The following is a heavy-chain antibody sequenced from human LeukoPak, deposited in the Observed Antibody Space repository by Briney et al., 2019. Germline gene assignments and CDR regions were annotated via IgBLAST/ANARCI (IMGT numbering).Heavy chain of an antibody. D-gene: IGHD5-18*01. CDR3: ARRSRTAMVVYAFDN. CDR1: GYRFTSYW. J-gene: IGHJ3*02. V-gene: IGHV5-51*01. Sequence: GESLKISCKGSGYRFTSYWIGWVRQMPGKGLEWMGIIYPGDSDTRYSPSFQGQVTISADKSISTAYLQWSSLKASDTAMYYCARRSRTAMVVYAFDNWGQGTMVTVSS. CDR2: IYPGDSDT.